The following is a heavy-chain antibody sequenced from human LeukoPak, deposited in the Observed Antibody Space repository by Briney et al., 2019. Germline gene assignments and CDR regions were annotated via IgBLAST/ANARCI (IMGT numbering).Heavy chain of an antibody. CDR2: ISSSSSYI. CDR3: AKAMSIAARLSAFDI. V-gene: IGHV3-21*01. CDR1: GFTFSSYS. Sequence: GGSLRLSCAASGFTFSSYSMNWVRQAPGKGLEWVSSISSSSSYIYYADSVKGRFTISRDNSKNTLYLQMNSLRAEDTAVYYCAKAMSIAARLSAFDIWGQGTMVTVSS. J-gene: IGHJ3*02. D-gene: IGHD6-6*01.